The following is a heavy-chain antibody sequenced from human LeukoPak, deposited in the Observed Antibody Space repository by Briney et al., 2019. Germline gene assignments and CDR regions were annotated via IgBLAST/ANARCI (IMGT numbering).Heavy chain of an antibody. Sequence: PEGSLRLSCAASGFTFSSYAMNWVRQTPGKGLEWVSVIGGSGGISYYADFVRGRFTISRDNSKNTLYLQMNSLRVEDTAVYYCAKGRTGYIPDSWGQGTLVTVSS. CDR1: GFTFSSYA. V-gene: IGHV3-23*01. D-gene: IGHD6-13*01. CDR3: AKGRTGYIPDS. CDR2: IGGSGGIS. J-gene: IGHJ4*02.